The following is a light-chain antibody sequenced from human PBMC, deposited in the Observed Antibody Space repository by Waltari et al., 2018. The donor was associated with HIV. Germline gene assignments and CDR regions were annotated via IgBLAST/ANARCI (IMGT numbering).Light chain of an antibody. CDR1: SSNIGNRF. CDR2: DNN. Sequence: QSVLTQPPSVSAAPGQEVTISCPGSSSNIGNRFVSWYQHVPGAAPKLLIYDNNQRPSGIPDRFSGSKSGTSANLGITGLQTGDEADYFCSAWDVSLGAGVFGGGTKLTVL. CDR3: SAWDVSLGAGV. J-gene: IGLJ2*01. V-gene: IGLV1-51*01.